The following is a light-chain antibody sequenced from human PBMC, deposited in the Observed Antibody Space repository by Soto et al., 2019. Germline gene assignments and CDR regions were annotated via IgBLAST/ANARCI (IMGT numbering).Light chain of an antibody. J-gene: IGKJ5*01. Sequence: EIVLTQSPGTLSLSPGERATLSCGASQSVSSTYLAWYQQKPGQAPRLLIYDASNRATGIPARFSGSGSGTDFTLTISSLEPEDFAVYYCQQRSNWITFGQGTRLENK. CDR1: QSVSSTY. CDR3: QQRSNWIT. V-gene: IGKV3D-20*02. CDR2: DAS.